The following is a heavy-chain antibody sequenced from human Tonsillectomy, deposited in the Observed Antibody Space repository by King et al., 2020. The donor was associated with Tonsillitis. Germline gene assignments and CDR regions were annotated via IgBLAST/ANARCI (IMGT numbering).Heavy chain of an antibody. D-gene: IGHD3-22*01. CDR1: GYSFTSYW. V-gene: IGHV5-51*01. CDR3: ARRGYYDSSGAYYYYYMDV. J-gene: IGHJ6*03. CDR2: IYPGDSDT. Sequence: QLVQSGAEVKKPGESLKISCKGSGYSFTSYWIGWVRQMPGKGLEWMGIIYPGDSDTRYSPSFQGQVTISADKSISTAYLQWSSLKASDTAMYYCARRGYYDSSGAYYYYYMDVWGKGTTVTVSS.